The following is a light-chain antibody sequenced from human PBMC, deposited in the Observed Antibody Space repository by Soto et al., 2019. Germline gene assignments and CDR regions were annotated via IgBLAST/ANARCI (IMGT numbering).Light chain of an antibody. J-gene: IGKJ1*01. Sequence: DIQMTQSPSTLSASVGDRVTITCRASQSISSWLAWYQQKPGKAPKLLIYDASSLESGVPSRFSGSGSGTDFTLTISSLQPDDFATYYCQQYNSYWTVGQGTKVEIK. CDR1: QSISSW. CDR3: QQYNSYWT. V-gene: IGKV1-5*01. CDR2: DAS.